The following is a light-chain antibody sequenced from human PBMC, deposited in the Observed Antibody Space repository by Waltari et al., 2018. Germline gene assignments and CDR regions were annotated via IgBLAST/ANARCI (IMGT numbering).Light chain of an antibody. CDR3: TTWDDSLNGRV. J-gene: IGLJ3*02. Sequence: QSVLTQPPSASGTPGQRVTISCSGSSSNIGSNTVNWYQQLPGTAPKLLIYSINQRPSGVPDGFSGSKSDTSASLAISGLQSEDEADYYCTTWDDSLNGRVFGGGTKLTVL. V-gene: IGLV1-44*01. CDR1: SSNIGSNT. CDR2: SIN.